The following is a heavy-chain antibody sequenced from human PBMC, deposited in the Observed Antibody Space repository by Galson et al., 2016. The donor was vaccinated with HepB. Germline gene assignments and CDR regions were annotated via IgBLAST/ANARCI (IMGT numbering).Heavy chain of an antibody. V-gene: IGHV3-21*06. CDR1: GLIGPYS. J-gene: IGHJ6*02. D-gene: IGHD3-22*01. Sequence: SLRLSCAASGLIGPYSMNWVRQAPGKGLEWASSISDTGSYIYYADSVKGRFTISRDNAKNSLFLQMNSLRAEDTAVYYCARDRLGGYYYDDSAGNYYYGSDVRGQGTTVTVSS. CDR3: ARDRLGGYYYDDSAGNYYYGSDV. CDR2: ISDTGSYI.